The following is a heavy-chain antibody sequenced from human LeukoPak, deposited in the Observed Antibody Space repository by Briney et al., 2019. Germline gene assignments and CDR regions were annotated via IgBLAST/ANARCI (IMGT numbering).Heavy chain of an antibody. D-gene: IGHD6-13*01. CDR2: ISSSSAYI. CDR3: ARDGSSSWYPTRIDY. V-gene: IGHV3-21*01. Sequence: GGSLRLSCAASGFTFSTCSMNWVRQAPGKGLEWVSSISSSSAYIYYADSVTGRFTISRDNAKNSLYLQMNSLRAEDTAVYYCARDGSSSWYPTRIDYWGQGTLVTVSS. CDR1: GFTFSTCS. J-gene: IGHJ4*02.